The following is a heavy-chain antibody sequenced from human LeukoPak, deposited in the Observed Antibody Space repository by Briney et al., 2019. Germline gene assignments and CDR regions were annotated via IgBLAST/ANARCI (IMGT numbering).Heavy chain of an antibody. J-gene: IGHJ6*03. CDR3: ARTFLGDYYYMDV. CDR1: GYSFSNYW. Sequence: GESLKISCKASGYSFSNYWIGWVRQVPGKGLEWMGIIYPGDSDTRYSPSFQGQVTISADKSISTAYLQWSSLKASDTAMYYCARTFLGDYYYMDVWGKGTTVTVSS. CDR2: IYPGDSDT. D-gene: IGHD3-16*01. V-gene: IGHV5-51*01.